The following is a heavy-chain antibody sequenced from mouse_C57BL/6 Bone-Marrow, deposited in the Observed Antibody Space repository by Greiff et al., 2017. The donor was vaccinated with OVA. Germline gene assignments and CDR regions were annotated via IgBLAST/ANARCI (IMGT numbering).Heavy chain of an antibody. J-gene: IGHJ1*03. CDR3: ARNGGGGWYFDV. V-gene: IGHV2-2*01. CDR2: IWSGGST. CDR1: GFSLTSYG. Sequence: VQLQQSGPGLVQPSQSLSITCTVSGFSLTSYGVHWVRQSPGKGLEWLGVIWSGGSTDYNAAFLSRLSISKDNSKSQVFFKMNSLQADDTAIYYCARNGGGGWYFDVWGTGTTVTVSS.